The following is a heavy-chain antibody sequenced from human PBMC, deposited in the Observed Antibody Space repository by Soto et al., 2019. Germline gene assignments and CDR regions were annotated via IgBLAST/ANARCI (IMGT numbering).Heavy chain of an antibody. J-gene: IGHJ6*02. Sequence: QVQLVESGGGVVQPGRSLRLSCAASGFTFSSYGIHWVRKAPGKGLEWVALISYDGTDKYYADSVKGRFTISRDNSKNTLYLQMSSLGTEDTAVYYCVKERYAQLWLEDYGMDVWGQGTTVTV. CDR3: VKERYAQLWLEDYGMDV. D-gene: IGHD5-18*01. CDR2: ISYDGTDK. CDR1: GFTFSSYG. V-gene: IGHV3-30*18.